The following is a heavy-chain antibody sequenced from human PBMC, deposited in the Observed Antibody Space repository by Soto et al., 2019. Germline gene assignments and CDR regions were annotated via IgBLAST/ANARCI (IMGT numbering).Heavy chain of an antibody. Sequence: ASVKVSCKASGYTFTSYAMHWVCQAPGQRLEWMGWINAGNGNTKYSQKFQGRVTTTRDTSASTAYMELSSLRSEDTAVYYCARARPPIYYYDSSGSYDYWGQGTLVTVSS. V-gene: IGHV1-3*01. J-gene: IGHJ4*02. CDR1: GYTFTSYA. D-gene: IGHD3-22*01. CDR2: INAGNGNT. CDR3: ARARPPIYYYDSSGSYDY.